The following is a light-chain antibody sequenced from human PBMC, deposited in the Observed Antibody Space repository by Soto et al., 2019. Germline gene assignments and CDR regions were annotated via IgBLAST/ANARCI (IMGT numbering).Light chain of an antibody. CDR3: QQYGSSPIT. Sequence: EIVLTQSPGTLSLSPGERATLSCRASQSVSSSYLAWYQQKPGKAPRLLIYGASSRSTGIPDRFSGSRSGTDFTLTISRQEPEDFAVYYCQQYGSSPITFGQGTRLEIK. CDR2: GAS. J-gene: IGKJ5*01. V-gene: IGKV3-20*01. CDR1: QSVSSSY.